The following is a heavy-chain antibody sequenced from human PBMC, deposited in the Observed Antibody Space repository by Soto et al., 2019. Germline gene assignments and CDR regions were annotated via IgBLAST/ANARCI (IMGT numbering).Heavy chain of an antibody. CDR3: ARDWAAAGPFDY. CDR1: GYTFTSYA. V-gene: IGHV1-3*01. D-gene: IGHD6-13*01. J-gene: IGHJ4*02. Sequence: GASVKVSCKASGYTFTSYAMHWVRQAPGQRLEWMGWINAGNGNTKYSQKFQGRVTITRDTSASTAYMELSSLRSEDTAVYCCARDWAAAGPFDYWGQGTLVTVSS. CDR2: INAGNGNT.